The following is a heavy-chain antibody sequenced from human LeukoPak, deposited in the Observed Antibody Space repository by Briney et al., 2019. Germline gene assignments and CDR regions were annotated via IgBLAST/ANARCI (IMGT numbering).Heavy chain of an antibody. D-gene: IGHD3-10*01. V-gene: IGHV3-66*01. CDR3: AREGTMVRGVAFDY. CDR2: IYSGGST. CDR1: GFTVSSNY. Sequence: GGSLRLSCAASGFTVSSNYMSWVRQAPGKGLEWVSVIYSGGSTYYADSVKGRFTISRDNSKNTLYLQMNSLRAEDTAVYYCAREGTMVRGVAFDYWGQGTLVTVSS. J-gene: IGHJ4*02.